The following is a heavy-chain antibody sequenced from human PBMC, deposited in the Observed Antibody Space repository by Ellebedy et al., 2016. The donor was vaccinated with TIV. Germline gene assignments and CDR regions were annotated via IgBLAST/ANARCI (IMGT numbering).Heavy chain of an antibody. CDR3: ARGGYDWNEWRGNWFDP. CDR1: GFTFSSYW. D-gene: IGHD1-20*01. J-gene: IGHJ5*02. V-gene: IGHV3-7*03. CDR2: IKQDGSET. Sequence: GESLKISXAAPGFTFSSYWMTWVRQAPGKGLEWVANIKQDGSETYHVDSVKGRFTISRDNAENSLYLQMNSLRAEDTAVYYCARGGYDWNEWRGNWFDPWGQGTLVTVSS.